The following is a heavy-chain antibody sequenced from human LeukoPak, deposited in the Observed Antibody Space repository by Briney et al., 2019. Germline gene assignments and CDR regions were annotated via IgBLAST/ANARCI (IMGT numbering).Heavy chain of an antibody. V-gene: IGHV3-66*01. CDR3: AVSRIVGAVDVFDM. J-gene: IGHJ3*02. CDR2: IYSGGNT. CDR1: GFTFGDYA. Sequence: PGRSLRLSCTASGFTFGDYAMSWFRQAPGKGLEWVSVIYSGGNTYYADSVKGRFTISRDNSKNTVSLQMNSLRDEDTAVYFCAVSRIVGAVDVFDMWGRGTMVTVSS. D-gene: IGHD1-26*01.